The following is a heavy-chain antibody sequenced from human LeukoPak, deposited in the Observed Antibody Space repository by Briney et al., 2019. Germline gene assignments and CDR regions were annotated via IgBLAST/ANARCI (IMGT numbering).Heavy chain of an antibody. CDR1: GYTFTSYY. CDR2: INPSGGST. CDR3: AREAAARPQGFDY. Sequence: ASVKVSCKASGYTFTSYYMHWVRQAPGQGLEWMGIINPSGGSTSYAQKFQVRVTMARDTSTSTVYMELSSLRSEDTAVCYCAREAAARPQGFDYWGQGTLVTVSS. V-gene: IGHV1-46*01. J-gene: IGHJ4*02. D-gene: IGHD6-6*01.